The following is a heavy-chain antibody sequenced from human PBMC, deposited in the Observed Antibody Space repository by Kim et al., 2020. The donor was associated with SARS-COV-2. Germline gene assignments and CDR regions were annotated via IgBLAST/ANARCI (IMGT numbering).Heavy chain of an antibody. Sequence: SETLSLTCTVSGGTISSGGYYWSWIRQHQGKGLEWIGYIYYSGSTYDNPSLKSRVTISVDTYKNQFSLKLSPVTDADTAVYYCARDGGCDCYLDYWGQGTLVTVSS. CDR3: ARDGGCDCYLDY. CDR2: IYYSGST. D-gene: IGHD2-21*02. V-gene: IGHV4-31*03. J-gene: IGHJ4*02. CDR1: GGTISSGGYY.